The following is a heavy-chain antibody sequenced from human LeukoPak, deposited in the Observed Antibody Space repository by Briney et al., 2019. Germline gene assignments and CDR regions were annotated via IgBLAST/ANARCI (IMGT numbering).Heavy chain of an antibody. CDR1: GGSVSSGSYY. V-gene: IGHV4-61*01. D-gene: IGHD3-3*01. CDR2: IYYSGST. Sequence: SETLSLTCTVSGGSVSSGSYYWSWIRQPPGKGLEWIGYIYYSGSTNYNPSLKSRVTISVDTSKNQFSLKLSSVTAAGTAVYYCARDKDFWSGPDAFDIWGQGTMVTVSS. J-gene: IGHJ3*02. CDR3: ARDKDFWSGPDAFDI.